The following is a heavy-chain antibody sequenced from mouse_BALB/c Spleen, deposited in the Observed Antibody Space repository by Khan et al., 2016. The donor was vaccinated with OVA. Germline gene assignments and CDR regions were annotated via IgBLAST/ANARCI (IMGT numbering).Heavy chain of an antibody. CDR3: TRGGYFGKSLFAY. Sequence: LQQPGSALVRPGASVKLSCKASGYTFTSYWMHWVKQRHGQGLEWIGNIYPGSDSINYDEKFKRKGTLTVDTSSSTAYIHLSSLTSEDSAVYYCTRGGYFGKSLFAYWGQGTLVTVSA. J-gene: IGHJ3*01. V-gene: IGHV1S22*01. CDR1: GYTFTSYW. CDR2: IYPGSDSI. D-gene: IGHD2-1*01.